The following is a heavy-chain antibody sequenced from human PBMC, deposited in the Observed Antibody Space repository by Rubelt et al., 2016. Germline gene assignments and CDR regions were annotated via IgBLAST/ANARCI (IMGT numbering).Heavy chain of an antibody. CDR3: AKLSTPIPASDY. CDR2: IGASGTRT. V-gene: IGHV3-23*04. CDR1: GFTFSTYP. Sequence: EVQLVESGGGLVQPGGSLRLSCAASGFTFSTYPMTWVRQAPGKGLEWVSSIGASGTRTYYGDSVRGRFTISRDNSKNTLYLQMNSLRGEDTAVYHCAKLSTPIPASDYWGQGTLVTVSS. J-gene: IGHJ4*02. D-gene: IGHD5/OR15-5a*01.